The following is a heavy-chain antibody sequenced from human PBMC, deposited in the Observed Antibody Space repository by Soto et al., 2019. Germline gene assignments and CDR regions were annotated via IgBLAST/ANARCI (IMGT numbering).Heavy chain of an antibody. CDR2: VYYTGSS. V-gene: IGHV4-34*01. D-gene: IGHD3-16*01. Sequence: PETLSLTCAVYGGSFSGYYWIWIRQPPGKGLEWIGSVYYTGSSHYNPSLKSRVTISVDTSNNNFSLKMSSLTAADTAVYYCRGSSGLNDLDFWGQGTLVTVSS. CDR1: GGSFSGYY. J-gene: IGHJ4*02. CDR3: RGSSGLNDLDF.